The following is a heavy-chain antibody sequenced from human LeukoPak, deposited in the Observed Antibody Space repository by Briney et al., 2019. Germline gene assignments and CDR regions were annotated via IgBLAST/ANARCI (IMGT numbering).Heavy chain of an antibody. CDR1: GYTFTSYD. Sequence: ASVKVSCKASGYTFTSYDINWVRQATGQGLEWMGWMNPNSGNTGYAQKFQGRVTMTRNTSISTAYMELSSLRSEDTAVYYCARVELYCSSTSGYWNWFDPWGQGTLVTVSS. CDR2: MNPNSGNT. V-gene: IGHV1-8*01. J-gene: IGHJ5*02. D-gene: IGHD2-2*01. CDR3: ARVELYCSSTSGYWNWFDP.